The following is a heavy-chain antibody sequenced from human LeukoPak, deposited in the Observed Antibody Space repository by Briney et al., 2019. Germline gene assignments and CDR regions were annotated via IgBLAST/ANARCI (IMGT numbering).Heavy chain of an antibody. CDR3: ARRHDSSGYSPDY. CDR2: ISSSSSTI. J-gene: IGHJ4*02. CDR1: GFTFSSYS. V-gene: IGHV3-48*02. Sequence: GGSLRLSCAASGFTFSSYSMNWVRQAPGKGLEWVSYISSSSSTIYYADSVKGRFTISRDNAKNSLYLQMNSLRDEDTAVYYCARRHDSSGYSPDYWARGPLVTVSS. D-gene: IGHD3-22*01.